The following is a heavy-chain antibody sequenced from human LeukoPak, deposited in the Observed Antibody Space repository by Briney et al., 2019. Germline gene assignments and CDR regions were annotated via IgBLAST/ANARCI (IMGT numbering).Heavy chain of an antibody. V-gene: IGHV3-33*06. CDR3: AKDGGYCSGGSCYSGAEYFQH. D-gene: IGHD2-15*01. J-gene: IGHJ1*01. CDR2: IWYDGSNK. CDR1: GFTFSNYG. Sequence: PGRSLRLSCAASGFTFSNYGMHWVRQAPGKGLEWVTVIWYDGSNKYYADSVKGRFTISRDNFKNTLHLQMNTLRAEDTAVYYCAKDGGYCSGGSCYSGAEYFQHWGQGTLVTVSS.